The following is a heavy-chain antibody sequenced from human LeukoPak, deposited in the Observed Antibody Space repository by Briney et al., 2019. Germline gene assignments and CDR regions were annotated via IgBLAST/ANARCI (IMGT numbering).Heavy chain of an antibody. CDR3: ARDDLAWGTFDY. V-gene: IGHV1-2*06. Sequence: GASVKVSCKASGYTFTGYYIHWVRQAPGQGLEWMGRINANSGGTNYAQKFQGRGTMTRDTSISTDYMKLSRLRSEDTAVYYCARDDLAWGTFDYWGQGTLVTVSS. D-gene: IGHD3-16*01. CDR1: GYTFTGYY. J-gene: IGHJ4*02. CDR2: INANSGGT.